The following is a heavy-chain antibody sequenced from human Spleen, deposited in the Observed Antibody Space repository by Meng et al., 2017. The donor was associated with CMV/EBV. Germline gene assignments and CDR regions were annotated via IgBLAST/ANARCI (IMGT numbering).Heavy chain of an antibody. V-gene: IGHV3-21*01. CDR2: ISSSSSYI. D-gene: IGHD3-10*01. Sequence: GGSLRLSCAASGFTFSSYSMNWVRQAPGKGLGWVSSISSSSSYIYYADSVKGRFTISRDNAQNSLYLQMNSLRAEDTAVYYCARDEDYYGSGRMDVWGQGTTVTVSS. CDR3: ARDEDYYGSGRMDV. CDR1: GFTFSSYS. J-gene: IGHJ6*02.